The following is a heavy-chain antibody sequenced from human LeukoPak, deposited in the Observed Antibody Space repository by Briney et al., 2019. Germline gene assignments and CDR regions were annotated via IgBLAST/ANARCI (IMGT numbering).Heavy chain of an antibody. Sequence: PSETLSLTCTVPGGSISSSSYYWGWIRQPPGKGLEWIGSIYYSGSTYYDPSLKSRVTISVDTSKNQFSLKLSSVTAADTAVYYCASEPGSSWYGGDAFDIWGQGTMVTVSS. CDR2: IYYSGST. V-gene: IGHV4-39*07. J-gene: IGHJ3*02. CDR1: GGSISSSSYY. CDR3: ASEPGSSWYGGDAFDI. D-gene: IGHD6-13*01.